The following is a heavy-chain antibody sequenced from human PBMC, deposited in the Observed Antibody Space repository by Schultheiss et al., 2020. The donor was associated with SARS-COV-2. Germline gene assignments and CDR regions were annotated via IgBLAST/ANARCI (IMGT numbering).Heavy chain of an antibody. CDR3: ARAHGDYWPSSTPTDTYYYYYGMDV. Sequence: SETLSLTCTVSGGSISSSSYYWGWIRQPPGKGLEWIGYIYYSGSTYYNPSLKSRVTISVDTSKNQFSLKLSSVTAADTAVYYCARAHGDYWPSSTPTDTYYYYYGMDVWGQGTTVTVSS. CDR2: IYYSGST. V-gene: IGHV4-61*05. J-gene: IGHJ6*02. D-gene: IGHD4-17*01. CDR1: GGSISSSSYY.